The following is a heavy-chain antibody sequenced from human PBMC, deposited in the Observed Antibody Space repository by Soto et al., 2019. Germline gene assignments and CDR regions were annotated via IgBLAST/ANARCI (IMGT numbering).Heavy chain of an antibody. CDR3: AKVIVLGASTLEY. V-gene: IGHV3-23*01. J-gene: IGHJ4*02. CDR2: ISGSTGTT. D-gene: IGHD6-6*01. Sequence: EHVLESGGGLVQPGGSLRLSCEASGFMFNHYAMAWVRQTPGKGLEWVSVISGSTGTTYYADSVKGRFTISRDNSKNTVYLQMTSLRVEDSALYSCAKVIVLGASTLEYWGPGTRVTVSS. CDR1: GFMFNHYA.